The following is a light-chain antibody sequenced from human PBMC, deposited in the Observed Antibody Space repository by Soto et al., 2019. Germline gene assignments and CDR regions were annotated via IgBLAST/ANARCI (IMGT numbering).Light chain of an antibody. CDR1: QGISSW. CDR2: AAS. J-gene: IGKJ1*01. V-gene: IGKV1-12*01. CDR3: QQSHSIPLT. Sequence: DIQMTQSPSSVSASVGDRVTITCRASQGISSWVAWYQQKPGKAPKLLIYAASSLQSGVQSRLSGSGSGTDFTRTISSLQPEDFATDYCQQSHSIPLTFGQGTKLQIK.